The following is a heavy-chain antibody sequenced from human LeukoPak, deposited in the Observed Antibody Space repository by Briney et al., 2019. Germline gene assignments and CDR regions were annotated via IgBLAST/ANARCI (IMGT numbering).Heavy chain of an antibody. D-gene: IGHD5-24*01. J-gene: IGHJ4*02. CDR3: ARAREMAVDY. V-gene: IGHV4-38-2*02. Sequence: SETLSLTCTVSGYSISSGYYWGWIRQPPGKGLEWIGSIYHSGSTYYNPSLKSRVTISVDTSKNQFSLKLSSVTAADTAVYYCARAREMAVDYWGQGTLVTVSS. CDR1: GYSISSGYY. CDR2: IYHSGST.